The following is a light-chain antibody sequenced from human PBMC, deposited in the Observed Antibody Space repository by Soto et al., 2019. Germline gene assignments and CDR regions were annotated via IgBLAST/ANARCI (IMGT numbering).Light chain of an antibody. V-gene: IGKV1-5*03. Sequence: DIQMTQSPSTLSASVGDRVTISCRATQSISSWLAWYQQKPGKAPKLLIYQASSLESGVPSRFSGSGSGTEFSLSISSLQPDDFATTYCQQYNNYPDSFGQGTKLEIK. J-gene: IGKJ2*01. CDR1: QSISSW. CDR2: QAS. CDR3: QQYNNYPDS.